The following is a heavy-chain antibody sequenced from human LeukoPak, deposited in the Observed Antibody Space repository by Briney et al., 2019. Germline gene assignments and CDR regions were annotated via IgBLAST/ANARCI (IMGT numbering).Heavy chain of an antibody. CDR2: ISYEACNK. Sequence: ETGRSLRLSCAAPGLTFSSYAMHWVRQAPGKGLEWGAVISYEACNKYYADSVKGRFTISRDNSKNTLYLQMNSLRAEDTAVYYCARDAGYSSGWNQPGTYYYYYMDVWGKGTTVTVSS. CDR3: ARDAGYSSGWNQPGTYYYYYMDV. V-gene: IGHV3-30-3*01. D-gene: IGHD6-19*01. J-gene: IGHJ6*03. CDR1: GLTFSSYA.